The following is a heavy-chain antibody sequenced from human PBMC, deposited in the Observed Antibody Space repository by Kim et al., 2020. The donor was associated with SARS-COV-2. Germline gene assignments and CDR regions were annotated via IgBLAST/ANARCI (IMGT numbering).Heavy chain of an antibody. CDR2: INHSGST. J-gene: IGHJ4*02. CDR3: ARGYSYGYFDY. V-gene: IGHV4-34*01. D-gene: IGHD5-18*01. CDR1: GGSFSGYY. Sequence: SETLSLTCAVYGGSFSGYYWRWIRKPPGKGLEWIWEINHSGSTNYNPSLKSRVTISVDTSKNQFPLKLSSVTAADTAVYYCARGYSYGYFDYWGQGTLVTVSS.